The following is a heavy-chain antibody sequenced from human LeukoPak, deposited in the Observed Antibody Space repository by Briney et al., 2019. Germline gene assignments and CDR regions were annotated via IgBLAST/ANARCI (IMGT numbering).Heavy chain of an antibody. CDR2: IYTSGST. V-gene: IGHV4-61*02. CDR1: GGSISSGSYY. J-gene: IGHJ4*02. D-gene: IGHD1-26*01. Sequence: SQTLSLTCTVSGGSISSGSYYWRWLRQPAGTGLEWLGRIYTSGSTNYNPSLKSRVTISVDTSKNQFSLKLSSVTAADTAVYYCARVSGSYRWYFDYWGQGTLVTVSS. CDR3: ARVSGSYRWYFDY.